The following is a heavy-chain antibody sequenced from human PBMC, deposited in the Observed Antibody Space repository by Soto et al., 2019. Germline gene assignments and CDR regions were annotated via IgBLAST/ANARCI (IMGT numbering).Heavy chain of an antibody. Sequence: GGSLRLSCAASGFTFSSYSMNWVRQAPGKGLEWVSSISSSSSYIYYADSVKGRFTISRDNAKNSLYLQMNSLRAEDTAVYYCASFYGSGSYPKGGYYYYGMDVWGQGTTVTVSS. CDR1: GFTFSSYS. J-gene: IGHJ6*02. D-gene: IGHD3-10*01. CDR2: ISSSSSYI. V-gene: IGHV3-21*01. CDR3: ASFYGSGSYPKGGYYYYGMDV.